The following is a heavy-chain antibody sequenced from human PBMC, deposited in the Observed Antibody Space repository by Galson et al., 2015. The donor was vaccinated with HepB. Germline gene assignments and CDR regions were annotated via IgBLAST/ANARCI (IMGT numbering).Heavy chain of an antibody. CDR1: GFTFSSYG. D-gene: IGHD2-21*02. J-gene: IGHJ3*02. CDR3: ARDSFLVPYCGGDCFGAFDI. CDR2: IRYDGSNK. Sequence: SLRLSCAASGFTFSSYGMHWVRQAPGKGLEWVAVIRYDGSNKYYADSVKGRFTISRDNSKNTLYLQMNSLRAEDTAVYYCARDSFLVPYCGGDCFGAFDIWGQGTMVTVSS. V-gene: IGHV3-33*01.